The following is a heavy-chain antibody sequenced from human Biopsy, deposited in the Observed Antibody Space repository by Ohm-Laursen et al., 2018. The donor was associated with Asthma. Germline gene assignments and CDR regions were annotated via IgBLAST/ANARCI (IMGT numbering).Heavy chain of an antibody. Sequence: GSLRLSCTASGFTFGDYWMSWVRQVPGKGLEWVANIKHDGSEKNHVDSVKGRFSTSRDNAKNSLYLQMNSLRVEDTAVYYCARDGRWFDPWGQGTLVTVSS. J-gene: IGHJ5*02. CDR2: IKHDGSEK. V-gene: IGHV3-7*01. CDR3: ARDGRWFDP. CDR1: GFTFGDYW.